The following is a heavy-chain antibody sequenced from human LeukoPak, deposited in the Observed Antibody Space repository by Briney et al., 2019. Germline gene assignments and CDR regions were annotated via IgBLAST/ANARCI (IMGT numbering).Heavy chain of an antibody. J-gene: IGHJ4*02. CDR3: TRATGRQRVTTLKYPKESEYYFDY. D-gene: IGHD4-17*01. V-gene: IGHV3-49*04. Sequence: GGSLRLSCTASGFTFGDYAMSWVRQAPGKGLEWVGFIRSKAYGGTTEYAASVKGRFTISRDDSKSIAYLQMNSLKTEDTAVYYCTRATGRQRVTTLKYPKESEYYFDYWGQGTLVTVSS. CDR1: GFTFGDYA. CDR2: IRSKAYGGTT.